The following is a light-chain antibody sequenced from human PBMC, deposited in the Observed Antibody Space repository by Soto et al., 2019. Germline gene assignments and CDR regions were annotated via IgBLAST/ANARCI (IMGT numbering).Light chain of an antibody. CDR3: QQYNNWPWT. CDR2: GAS. Sequence: EIVMTQSPATLSVSPGERATLSCRASQSVSSNLAWYQQKPCQAPRLLIYGASTRATGIPARFSGSGSGTEFTLTISSLQSEDFAVYYCQQYNNWPWTFGQGTTVEIK. J-gene: IGKJ1*01. CDR1: QSVSSN. V-gene: IGKV3-15*01.